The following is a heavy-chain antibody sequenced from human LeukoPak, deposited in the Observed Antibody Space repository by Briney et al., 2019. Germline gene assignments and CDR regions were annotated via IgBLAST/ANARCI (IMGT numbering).Heavy chain of an antibody. CDR3: ATGSSTRSTYYYYYYYMDV. V-gene: IGHV1-18*01. CDR2: ISAYNGNT. D-gene: IGHD6-6*01. J-gene: IGHJ6*03. CDR1: GYSFTNYG. Sequence: ASVKVSCKASGYSFTNYGISWVRQAPGQGLEWMGWISAYNGNTYYAQNLQDRVTMTTDTPTSTAYMELSSLRSEDTAVYYCATGSSTRSTYYYYYYYMDVWGKGTTVTISS.